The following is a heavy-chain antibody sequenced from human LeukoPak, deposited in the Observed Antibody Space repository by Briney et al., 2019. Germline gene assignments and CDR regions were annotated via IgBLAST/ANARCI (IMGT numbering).Heavy chain of an antibody. Sequence: GGSLRLSCAASGFTFSDYYMSWIRQAPGKGLEWVSYISSSGSTIYYADSVKGRFTISRDNAKNSLYLQMNSLRAEDTAVYYCASTPSRIAAAMDVWGKGTTVTVSS. CDR1: GFTFSDYY. CDR2: ISSSGSTI. D-gene: IGHD6-13*01. V-gene: IGHV3-11*01. CDR3: ASTPSRIAAAMDV. J-gene: IGHJ6*03.